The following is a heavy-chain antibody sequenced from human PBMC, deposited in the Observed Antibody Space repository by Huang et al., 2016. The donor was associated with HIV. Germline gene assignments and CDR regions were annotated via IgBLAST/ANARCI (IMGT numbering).Heavy chain of an antibody. D-gene: IGHD2-8*02. CDR2: IDSGGTT. J-gene: IGHJ4*02. CDR3: AKEGDTGAALGY. CDR1: GFTVGTNY. Sequence: EVQLVESGGGLIQPGGSLRLSCAASGFTVGTNYMTWVRQAPGKGLEWVSLIDSGGTTYYADSVKGRFTISRDDSENTLDLHMTSLRAGDTAVYYCAKEGDTGAALGYWGQGTLVTVS. V-gene: IGHV3-53*01.